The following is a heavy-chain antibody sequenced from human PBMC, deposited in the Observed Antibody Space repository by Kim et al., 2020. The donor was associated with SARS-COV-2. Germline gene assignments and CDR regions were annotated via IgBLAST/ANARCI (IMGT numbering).Heavy chain of an antibody. CDR1: GFTFSSYW. D-gene: IGHD5-12*01. J-gene: IGHJ4*02. CDR3: AREGYEWLRSGYFDY. CDR2: IKQDGSEK. Sequence: GGSLRLSCAASGFTFSSYWMSWVRQAPGKGLEWVANIKQDGSEKYYVDSVKGRFTISRDNAKNSLYLQMNSLRAEDTAVYYCAREGYEWLRSGYFDYWGQGTLVTVSS. V-gene: IGHV3-7*01.